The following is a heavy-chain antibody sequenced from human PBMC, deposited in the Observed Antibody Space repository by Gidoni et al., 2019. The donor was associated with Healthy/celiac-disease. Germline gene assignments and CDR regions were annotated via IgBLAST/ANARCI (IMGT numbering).Heavy chain of an antibody. CDR2: IWYDGSNK. Sequence: QVQLVESGGGVVQPGRSLRLSCAASGFTFSRYGMHWVRQAPGKWLGWVAVIWYDGSNKYYADSVKGRFTISRDNSKNTLYLQMNSLRAEDTAVYYCARDASMYSSSYYYYGMDVWGQGTTVTVSS. CDR3: ARDASMYSSSYYYYGMDV. D-gene: IGHD6-13*01. J-gene: IGHJ6*02. V-gene: IGHV3-33*01. CDR1: GFTFSRYG.